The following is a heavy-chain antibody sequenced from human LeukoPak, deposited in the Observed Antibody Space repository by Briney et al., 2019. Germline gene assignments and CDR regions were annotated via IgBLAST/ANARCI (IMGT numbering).Heavy chain of an antibody. Sequence: IKQDGSEKYYVDSVKGRFTISRDNAKNSLYLQMNSLRAEDTAVYYCASHNTYYYGSGSGGYWGQGTLVTVSS. D-gene: IGHD3-10*01. J-gene: IGHJ4*02. V-gene: IGHV3-7*01. CDR3: ASHNTYYYGSGSGGY. CDR2: IKQDGSEK.